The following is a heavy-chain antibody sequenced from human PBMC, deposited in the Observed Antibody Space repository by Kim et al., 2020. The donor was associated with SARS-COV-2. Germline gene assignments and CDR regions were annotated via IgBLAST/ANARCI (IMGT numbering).Heavy chain of an antibody. CDR3: ARDKGLYCSSTSCSYYYYGMDV. Sequence: GGSLRLSCAASGFTFSSYSMNWVRQAPGKGLEWVSSISSSSSYIYYADSVKGRFTISRDNAKNSLYLQMNSLRAEDTAVYYCARDKGLYCSSTSCSYYYYGMDVWGQGTTVTVCS. CDR2: ISSSSSYI. J-gene: IGHJ6*02. CDR1: GFTFSSYS. D-gene: IGHD2-2*01. V-gene: IGHV3-21*01.